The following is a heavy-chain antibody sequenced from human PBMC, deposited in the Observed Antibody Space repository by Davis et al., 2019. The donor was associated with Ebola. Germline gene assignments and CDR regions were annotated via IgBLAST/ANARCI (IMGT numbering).Heavy chain of an antibody. CDR1: GGSISSYY. D-gene: IGHD3-22*01. V-gene: IGHV4-59*08. CDR3: ARVTTTMIGFAFDI. J-gene: IGHJ3*02. CDR2: IYYSGST. Sequence: SETLSLTCTVSGGSISSYYWSWIRQPPGKGLEWIGYIYYSGSTNYNPSLKSRVTISVDTSKNQFSLKLSSVTAADTAVYYCARVTTTMIGFAFDIWGQGTMVTVSS.